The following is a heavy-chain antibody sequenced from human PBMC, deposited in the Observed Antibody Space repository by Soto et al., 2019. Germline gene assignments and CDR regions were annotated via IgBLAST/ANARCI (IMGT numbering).Heavy chain of an antibody. Sequence: ASVKVSCKASGYTFTSYDSNWVRHATGQGLEWMGWMNPNSGNTGYAQKFQGRVTMTRNTSISTAYMELSSLRSEDTAVYYCARVVTIAAAGTFGYWGQGTLVSVSS. CDR3: ARVVTIAAAGTFGY. CDR1: GYTFTSYD. D-gene: IGHD6-13*01. CDR2: MNPNSGNT. J-gene: IGHJ4*02. V-gene: IGHV1-8*01.